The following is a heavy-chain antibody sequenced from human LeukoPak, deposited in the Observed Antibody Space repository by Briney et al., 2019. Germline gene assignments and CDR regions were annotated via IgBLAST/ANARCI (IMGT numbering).Heavy chain of an antibody. CDR1: GFTFSSYG. CDR3: AREVLRYFDWSADAFDI. J-gene: IGHJ3*02. CDR2: IRYDGSNK. Sequence: GGSLRLSCAASGFTFSSYGMHWVRQAPGKGLEWVAFIRYDGSNKYYADSVKGRFTISRDNAKNSLYLQMNSLRAEDTAVYYCAREVLRYFDWSADAFDIWGQGTMVTVSS. V-gene: IGHV3-30*02. D-gene: IGHD3-9*01.